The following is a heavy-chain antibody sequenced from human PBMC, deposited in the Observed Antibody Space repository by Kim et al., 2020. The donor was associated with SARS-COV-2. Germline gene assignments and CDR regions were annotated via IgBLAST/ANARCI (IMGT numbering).Heavy chain of an antibody. CDR1: GGSISSGVYY. CDR3: ARDRSSVVVNQDAFDI. D-gene: IGHD3-22*01. J-gene: IGHJ3*02. V-gene: IGHV4-31*03. CDR2: IYYSGST. Sequence: SETLSLTCTVSGGSISSGVYYWSWIRQHPGEGLEWIGYIYYSGSTYYNPSLKSRVTISVDTSKNQFSLKLSSVTAADTAVYYCARDRSSVVVNQDAFDIWGQGTMVTVSS.